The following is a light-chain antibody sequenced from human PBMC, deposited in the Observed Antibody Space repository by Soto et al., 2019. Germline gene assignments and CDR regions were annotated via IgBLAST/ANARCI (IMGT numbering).Light chain of an antibody. CDR3: QVWDSSSDHYV. J-gene: IGLJ1*01. V-gene: IGLV3-21*02. CDR1: NIGSKS. Sequence: SYELTQPPSVSVAPGQTARITSGGNNIGSKSVHWYQQKPGQAPVLVVYDGSDRPSGIPERFSGSNSGNTATLTISRVEAGDEADYYCQVWDSSSDHYVFGTGTKVTVL. CDR2: DGS.